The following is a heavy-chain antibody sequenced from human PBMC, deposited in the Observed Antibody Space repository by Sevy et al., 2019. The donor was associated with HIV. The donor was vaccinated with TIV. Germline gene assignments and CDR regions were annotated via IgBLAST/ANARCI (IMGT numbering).Heavy chain of an antibody. CDR2: ISSSSSTI. Sequence: GGSLRLSCAASGFTFSSYSMNWVRQAPGKGLEWVSYISSSSSTIYYADSVKGRFTISRDNAKKPLYLQMNSLRAEDTAVYYCARVGVVVGGAFDIWGQGTMVTVSS. CDR1: GFTFSSYS. CDR3: ARVGVVVGGAFDI. V-gene: IGHV3-48*01. J-gene: IGHJ3*02. D-gene: IGHD2-15*01.